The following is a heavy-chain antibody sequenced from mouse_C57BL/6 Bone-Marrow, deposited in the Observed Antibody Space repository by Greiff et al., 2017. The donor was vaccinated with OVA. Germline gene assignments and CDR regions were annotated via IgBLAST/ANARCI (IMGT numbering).Heavy chain of an antibody. D-gene: IGHD2-3*01. CDR3: AREAYDGYFHY. Sequence: QVQLKQPGAELVRPGTSVKLSCKASGYTFTSYWMHWVKQRPGQGLEWIGVIDPSDSYTNYNQKFKGKATLTVDTSSSTAYMQLSSLTSEDSAVYYCAREAYDGYFHYWGQGTTLTVSS. CDR1: GYTFTSYW. V-gene: IGHV1-59*01. J-gene: IGHJ2*01. CDR2: IDPSDSYT.